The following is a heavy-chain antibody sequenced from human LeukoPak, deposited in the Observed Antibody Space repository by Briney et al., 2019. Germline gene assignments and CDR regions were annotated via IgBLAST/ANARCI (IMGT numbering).Heavy chain of an antibody. J-gene: IGHJ2*01. D-gene: IGHD3-3*01. Sequence: SETLSLTCTVSGGSISSYYWSWIRQPPGKGLEWIGYIYYSGSTNYNPSLKSRVTISVDTSKNQFSLKLSSVTAADTAVYYCAKVNYDFWADWYFDPWGRGTLVTVSS. CDR3: AKVNYDFWADWYFDP. CDR2: IYYSGST. CDR1: GGSISSYY. V-gene: IGHV4-59*01.